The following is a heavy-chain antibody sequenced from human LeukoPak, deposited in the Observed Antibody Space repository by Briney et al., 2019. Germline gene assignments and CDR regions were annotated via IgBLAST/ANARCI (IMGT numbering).Heavy chain of an antibody. Sequence: SETLSLTCTVSGGSISSYYWSWIRQPPGKGLEWIGYIYYSGSTNYNPSLKSRVTISVDTSKSQFSLKLSSVTAADTAMYYCARTYSSSSGDFDYWGQGTLVTVSS. D-gene: IGHD6-6*01. CDR2: IYYSGST. J-gene: IGHJ4*02. CDR1: GGSISSYY. CDR3: ARTYSSSSGDFDY. V-gene: IGHV4-59*01.